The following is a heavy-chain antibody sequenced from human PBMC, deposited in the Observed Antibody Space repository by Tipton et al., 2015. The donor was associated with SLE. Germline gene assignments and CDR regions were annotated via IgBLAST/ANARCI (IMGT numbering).Heavy chain of an antibody. CDR3: ATAGITGTPGWFDP. V-gene: IGHV4-59*11. CDR2: VYSSGST. CDR1: GGSISSHY. J-gene: IGHJ5*02. D-gene: IGHD1-20*01. Sequence: LRLSCTVSGGSISSHYWSWIRQPPGKGLEWIGYVYSSGSTKYNPSLKSRVTISVDTSKNQFSLKLSSVTAADTAVYYCATAGITGTPGWFDPWGQGTLVTVSS.